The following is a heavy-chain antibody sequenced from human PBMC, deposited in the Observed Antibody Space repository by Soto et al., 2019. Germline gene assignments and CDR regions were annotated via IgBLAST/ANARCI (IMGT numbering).Heavy chain of an antibody. V-gene: IGHV4-30-4*01. CDR3: ASANCGGDCSYRHDRYYFES. CDR2: IFYSGST. Sequence: QVQLQESGPGLVKPSQSLSLTCTVSGGSITSDDYYWSWIRQPPGRGLEWIGYIFYSGSTHYNPSLKSRFIISLDTSKKQVSLKLSSVTAADTAVYYCASANCGGDCSYRHDRYYFESWAREPWSPSPQ. D-gene: IGHD2-21*02. CDR1: GGSITSDDYY. J-gene: IGHJ4*02.